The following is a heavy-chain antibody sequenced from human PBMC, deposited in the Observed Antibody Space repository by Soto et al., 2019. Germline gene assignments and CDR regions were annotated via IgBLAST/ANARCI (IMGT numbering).Heavy chain of an antibody. D-gene: IGHD6-6*01. CDR3: ASARYSSSSAY. V-gene: IGHV3-33*01. Sequence: PXGSLLLSCAPSGFTFSSYGMHWVRQAPGKGLEWVAVIWYDGSNKYYADSVKGRFTISRDNSKNTLYLQMNSLRAEDTAVYYCASARYSSSSAYWGQGTLVTVSS. CDR2: IWYDGSNK. J-gene: IGHJ4*02. CDR1: GFTFSSYG.